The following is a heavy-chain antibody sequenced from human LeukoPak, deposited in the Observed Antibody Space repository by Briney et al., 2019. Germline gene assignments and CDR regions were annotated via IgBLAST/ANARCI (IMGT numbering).Heavy chain of an antibody. V-gene: IGHV3-53*01. Sequence: GGSLRLSCAASGFTVGSKYMGWVRQPPGKGLEWVSVIYNGDSTQYADSVKGRFTISRDNSKNTLYLQMSSLRADDTAMYYCARSEQWLAWNYWGQGTLVTVSS. CDR3: ARSEQWLAWNY. CDR1: GFTVGSKY. D-gene: IGHD6-19*01. J-gene: IGHJ4*02. CDR2: IYNGDST.